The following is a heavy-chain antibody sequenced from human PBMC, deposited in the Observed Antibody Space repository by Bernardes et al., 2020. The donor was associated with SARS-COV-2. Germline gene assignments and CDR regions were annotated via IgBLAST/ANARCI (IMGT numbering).Heavy chain of an antibody. V-gene: IGHV3-33*01. D-gene: IGHD4-17*01. Sequence: GGSLRLSCAASGFTFRDYTMHWVRQAPGKGLEWVAVIWHDGSREYYVDSVKGRFAISRDNSNNTLYLQMNNLRVEDTALYRCATEDGEWLESWGQGTTVTVSS. CDR2: IWHDGSRE. CDR1: GFTFRDYT. CDR3: ATEDGEWLES. J-gene: IGHJ6*02.